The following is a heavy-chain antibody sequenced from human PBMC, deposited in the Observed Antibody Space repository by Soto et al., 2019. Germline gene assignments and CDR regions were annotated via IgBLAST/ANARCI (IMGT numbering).Heavy chain of an antibody. CDR2: IYTSGST. D-gene: IGHD6-13*01. V-gene: IGHV4-4*07. CDR1: GGSISSYY. Sequence: SETLSLTCTVSGGSISSYYWSWIRQPAWKGLEWIGRIYTSGSTNYNPSLKSRVTMSVDTSKNQFSLKLSSVTAADTAVYYCARAIAAGGNPHDDYFQHWGQRNLVAVCS. J-gene: IGHJ1*01. CDR3: ARAIAAGGNPHDDYFQH.